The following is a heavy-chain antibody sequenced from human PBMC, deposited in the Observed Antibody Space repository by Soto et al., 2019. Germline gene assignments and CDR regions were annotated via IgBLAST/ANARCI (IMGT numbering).Heavy chain of an antibody. CDR1: GFTFSSYA. CDR2: ISGSAITT. CDR3: AKVIVARGGMDV. J-gene: IGHJ6*02. Sequence: EVQLLASGGGLVQPGGSLRLSCAASGFTFSSYAMRWVRQAPGKGLEWVSAISGSAITTYYADSVKGRFTIARDNSKNTVYLQMNSLRAEDTAIYYCAKVIVARGGMDVWGRGTTVTVSS. D-gene: IGHD6-6*01. V-gene: IGHV3-23*01.